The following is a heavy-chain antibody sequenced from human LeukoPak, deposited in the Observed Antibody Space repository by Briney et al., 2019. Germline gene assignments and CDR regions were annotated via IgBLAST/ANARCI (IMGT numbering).Heavy chain of an antibody. CDR1: GYTFTSYG. CDR3: ARVTSGVYDSSGYTDAFDI. J-gene: IGHJ3*02. D-gene: IGHD3-22*01. V-gene: IGHV1-18*01. Sequence: RASVTVSCKASGYTFTSYGISWVRQAPGQGLEWMGWISAYNGNTNYAQKLQGRVTMTTDTSTSTAYMELRSLRSDDTAVYYCARVTSGVYDSSGYTDAFDIWGQGTMVTVSS. CDR2: ISAYNGNT.